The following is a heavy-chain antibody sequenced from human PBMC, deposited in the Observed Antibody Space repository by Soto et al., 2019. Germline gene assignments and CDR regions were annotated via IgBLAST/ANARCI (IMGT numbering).Heavy chain of an antibody. J-gene: IGHJ4*02. CDR1: GFTFSSYG. Sequence: GGSLRLSCAASGFTFSSYGMHWVRQAPGKGLEWVAVISYDGSNKYYADSVKGRFTISRDNSKNTLYLQMNSLRAEDTAVYYCAKQMAARGYFDYWGQGTLVTVSS. D-gene: IGHD6-6*01. CDR3: AKQMAARGYFDY. CDR2: ISYDGSNK. V-gene: IGHV3-30*18.